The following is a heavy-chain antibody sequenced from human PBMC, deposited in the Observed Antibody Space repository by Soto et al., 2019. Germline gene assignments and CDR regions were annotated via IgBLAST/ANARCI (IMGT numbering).Heavy chain of an antibody. V-gene: IGHV3-74*01. CDR3: VIDEGRRGPEYFQH. Sequence: EVQLVESGGGLVQPGGSLRLSCAASGFTFSTFWMHWLRQVPGKGPVWVSRIDIDGSTTNYAVSVKGRFRISRVNAKTPLYLKMNSLRADDTAVYYCVIDEGRRGPEYFQHWGQGTLVTVSS. CDR2: IDIDGSTT. J-gene: IGHJ1*01. D-gene: IGHD3-10*01. CDR1: GFTFSTFW.